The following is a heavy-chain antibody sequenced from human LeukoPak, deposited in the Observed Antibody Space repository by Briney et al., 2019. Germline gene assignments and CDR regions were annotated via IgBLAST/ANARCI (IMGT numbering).Heavy chain of an antibody. CDR3: VRAKGLEVRGAKRDSGWATTDY. V-gene: IGHV1-69*04. D-gene: IGHD3-10*01. Sequence: SVKVSCKASVGTFSSYAISAVRPAPGQGLEWMGRIIPILGIANYAQKFQGRVTITADKSTSTAYMELSSLRSEDTAVYYCVRAKGLEVRGAKRDSGWATTDYWGQGTLVTVSS. CDR2: IIPILGIA. CDR1: VGTFSSYA. J-gene: IGHJ4*02.